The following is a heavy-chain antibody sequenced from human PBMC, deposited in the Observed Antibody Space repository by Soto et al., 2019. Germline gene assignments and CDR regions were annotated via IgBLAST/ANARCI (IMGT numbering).Heavy chain of an antibody. CDR2: IFVTSTTI. CDR1: GFTFSSYS. J-gene: IGHJ4*02. V-gene: IGHV3-48*04. CDR3: ARDKDWAFDY. Sequence: PGGSLRLSCVASGFTFSSYSMVWVRQAPGKGLEWISYIFVTSTTIYYADSVKGRFTVSRDNTQNSLFLLMNSLRAEDTAIYYCARDKDWAFDYWGQGTLVTGSS. D-gene: IGHD3-9*01.